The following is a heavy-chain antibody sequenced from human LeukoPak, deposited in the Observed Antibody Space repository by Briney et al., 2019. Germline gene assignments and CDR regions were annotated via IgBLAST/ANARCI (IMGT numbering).Heavy chain of an antibody. V-gene: IGHV1-2*02. CDR1: GYTFTGYY. D-gene: IGHD2-15*01. CDR3: ARDAPGIVVVVAATRAPFDY. CDR2: INPNSGGT. J-gene: IGHJ4*02. Sequence: ASVKVSCKASGYTFTGYYMHWVRQAPGQGLEWMGWINPNSGGTNYAQKLQGRVTMTTDTSTSTAYMELRSLRSDDTAVYYCARDAPGIVVVVAATRAPFDYWGQGTLVTVSS.